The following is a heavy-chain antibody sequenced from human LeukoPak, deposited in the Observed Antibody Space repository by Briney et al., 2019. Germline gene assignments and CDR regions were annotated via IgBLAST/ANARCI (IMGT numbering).Heavy chain of an antibody. CDR3: ARGRRGTYYYYYYMDV. Sequence: GESLKISCKGSGYSFTSYWIAWVRQMPGKGLEWMGIIYPGDSDTRYSPSFQGQVTISADKFISTAYLQWSSLKASDTAMYYCARGRRGTYYYYYYMDVWGKGTTVTISS. CDR1: GYSFTSYW. D-gene: IGHD2-15*01. V-gene: IGHV5-51*01. J-gene: IGHJ6*03. CDR2: IYPGDSDT.